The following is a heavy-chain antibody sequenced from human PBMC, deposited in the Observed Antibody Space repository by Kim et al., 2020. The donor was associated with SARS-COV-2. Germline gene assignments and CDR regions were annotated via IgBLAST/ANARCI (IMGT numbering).Heavy chain of an antibody. CDR2: INTNTGNP. CDR3: ARDMEWRCDAFDI. V-gene: IGHV7-4-1*02. CDR1: GYTFTNYA. D-gene: IGHD3-3*01. Sequence: ASVKVSCKASGYTFTNYAMNWVRQAPGQGLEWMGWINTNTGNPTYAQGFTGRFVFSLDTSVSTACLQISSLKAEDTAVYYCARDMEWRCDAFDIWGQGTMVTVSS. J-gene: IGHJ3*02.